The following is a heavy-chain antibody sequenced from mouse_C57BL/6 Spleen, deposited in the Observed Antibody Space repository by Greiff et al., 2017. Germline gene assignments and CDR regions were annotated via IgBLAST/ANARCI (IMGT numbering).Heavy chain of an antibody. CDR2: IDPSDSYT. CDR3: ARNGLRLDYAMDY. D-gene: IGHD2-2*01. J-gene: IGHJ4*01. V-gene: IGHV1-69*01. Sequence: VQLQQPGAELVMPGASVKLSCKASGYTFTSYWMHWVKQRPGQGLEWIGEIDPSDSYTNYNQKFKGKSTLTVDKSSSTAYMQLSSLTSEDSAVYYCARNGLRLDYAMDYWGQGTSVTVSS. CDR1: GYTFTSYW.